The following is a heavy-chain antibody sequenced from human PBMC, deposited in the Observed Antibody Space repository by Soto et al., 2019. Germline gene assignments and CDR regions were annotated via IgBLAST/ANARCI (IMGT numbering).Heavy chain of an antibody. D-gene: IGHD2-2*01. Sequence: EVQLLESGGGLVQPGGSLRLSCATSGFPFDNFAMSWVRQAPRKGLEWVAAITSNGRTTFYTDSVKGRFTISRDDSKNTLYLQMNSLRAEDTAFYYWAKPAHCGPTSCYRVWFDPWGPGTLVTVSS. CDR1: GFPFDNFA. CDR3: AKPAHCGPTSCYRVWFDP. V-gene: IGHV3-23*01. J-gene: IGHJ5*02. CDR2: ITSNGRTT.